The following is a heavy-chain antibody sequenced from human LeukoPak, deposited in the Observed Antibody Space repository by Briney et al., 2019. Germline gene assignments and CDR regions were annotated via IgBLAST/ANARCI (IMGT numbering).Heavy chain of an antibody. CDR2: ISGSGGST. D-gene: IGHD3-3*01. CDR3: AKGWRADDFWSGYPDDAFDI. Sequence: PGGSLRLSCAASGFTFSSYAMSWVRQAPGKGLEWVSAISGSGGSTYYADSVKGRFTISRDNSKNTLYLQMNSLRAEDTAVYYCAKGWRADDFWSGYPDDAFDIWGQGTMVTVSS. J-gene: IGHJ3*02. CDR1: GFTFSSYA. V-gene: IGHV3-23*01.